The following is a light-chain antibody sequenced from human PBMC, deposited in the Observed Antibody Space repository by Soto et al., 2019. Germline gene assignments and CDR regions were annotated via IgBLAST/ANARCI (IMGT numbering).Light chain of an antibody. CDR2: DAS. J-gene: IGKJ5*01. CDR1: QSISTW. Sequence: DIQMTQSPSTLSASVGDRVTITCRASQSISTWLAWYQQKPGKAPKLLIYDASSLESGVPSRFSGTGSGTEFTLTINGLQPDDFATYYCQQYSSYSPITFGQGTRLENK. V-gene: IGKV1-5*01. CDR3: QQYSSYSPIT.